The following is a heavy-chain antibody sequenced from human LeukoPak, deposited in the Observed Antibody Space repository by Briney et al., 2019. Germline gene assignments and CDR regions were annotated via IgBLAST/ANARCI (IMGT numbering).Heavy chain of an antibody. CDR2: INSVGST. D-gene: IGHD4-23*01. CDR1: GFTISSCS. J-gene: IGHJ1*01. CDR3: AKEGMTTVVTPVDFLQH. V-gene: IGHV3-23*01. Sequence: GGSLRLSCAASGFTISSCSMSWVRQAPGKGLDWVSAINSVGSTYYAGSVKGRFTISRDNSENTLYLQMDSLRAEDTAVYYCAKEGMTTVVTPVDFLQHWGQGTLVTVSS.